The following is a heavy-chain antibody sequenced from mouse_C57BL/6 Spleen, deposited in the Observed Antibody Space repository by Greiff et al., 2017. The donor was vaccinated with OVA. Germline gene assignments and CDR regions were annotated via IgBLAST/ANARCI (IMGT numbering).Heavy chain of an antibody. CDR1: GYTFTSYW. CDR2: IHPNSGST. CDR3: ARSLYEYDVGYYFDY. Sequence: QVQLQQPGAELVKPGASVKLSCKASGYTFTSYWMHWVKQRPGQGLEWIGMIHPNSGSTNYNEKFKSKATLTVDKSSSTAYMQLSSLTSEDSAVYYCARSLYEYDVGYYFDYWGQGTTLTVSS. V-gene: IGHV1-64*01. D-gene: IGHD2-4*01. J-gene: IGHJ2*01.